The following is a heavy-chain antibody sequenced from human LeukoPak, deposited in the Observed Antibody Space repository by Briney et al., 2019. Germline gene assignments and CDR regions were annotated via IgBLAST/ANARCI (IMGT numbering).Heavy chain of an antibody. CDR1: GFTFSSYG. D-gene: IGHD3-16*01. Sequence: GGFLRLSCAASGFTFSSYGMHWVRQAPGKGLEWVAVIWYDGSNKYYADSVKGRFTISRDNSKNTLYLQMNSLRAEDTAVYYCARDVLRITYYYYGMDVWGQGTTVTVSS. CDR3: ARDVLRITYYYYGMDV. J-gene: IGHJ6*02. CDR2: IWYDGSNK. V-gene: IGHV3-33*01.